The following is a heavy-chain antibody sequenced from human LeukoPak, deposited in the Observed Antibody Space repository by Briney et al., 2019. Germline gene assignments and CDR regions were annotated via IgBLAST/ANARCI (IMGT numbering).Heavy chain of an antibody. J-gene: IGHJ4*02. Sequence: SETLSLTCTVSGGSISSYYWSWIRQPPGKGLEWIGFIFYSGTTNYNPSLKSRVTISVDTSKNQFSLRLSSVTAADTAVYYCARGGWNKFDYWGQGTLVTVSS. CDR2: IFYSGTT. D-gene: IGHD3-22*01. V-gene: IGHV4-59*01. CDR1: GGSISSYY. CDR3: ARGGWNKFDY.